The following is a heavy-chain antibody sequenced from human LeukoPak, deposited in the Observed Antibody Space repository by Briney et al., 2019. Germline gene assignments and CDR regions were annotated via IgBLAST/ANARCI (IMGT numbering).Heavy chain of an antibody. CDR3: ASEVGATRALDY. V-gene: IGHV1-2*02. CDR1: GYTFTGYY. D-gene: IGHD1-26*01. Sequence: ASVKVSCKASGYTFTGYYMHWVRQAPGQGLEWMGWINPNSGGTNYAQKFQGRVTMTRDASISTAYMELSRLRSDDTAVYYCASEVGATRALDYWGQGTLVTVSS. J-gene: IGHJ4*02. CDR2: INPNSGGT.